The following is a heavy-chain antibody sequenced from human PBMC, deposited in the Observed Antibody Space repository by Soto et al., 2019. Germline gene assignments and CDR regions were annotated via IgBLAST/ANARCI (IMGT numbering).Heavy chain of an antibody. Sequence: SETLSLTCTVSGGSISSYYWSWIRQPAGKGLEWIGRIYTSGSTNYNPSLKIRVTMSVDTSKNQFSLKLSSVTAADTAVYYCARETALGDFWSGYFAYYYYGMDVWGQGTTVTVSS. CDR3: ARETALGDFWSGYFAYYYYGMDV. J-gene: IGHJ6*02. V-gene: IGHV4-4*07. CDR1: GGSISSYY. CDR2: IYTSGST. D-gene: IGHD3-3*01.